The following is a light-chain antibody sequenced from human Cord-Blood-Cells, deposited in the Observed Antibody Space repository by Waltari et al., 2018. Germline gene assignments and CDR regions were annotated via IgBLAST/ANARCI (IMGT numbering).Light chain of an antibody. J-gene: IGKJ5*01. V-gene: IGKV1-39*01. CDR3: QQSYSTPRT. CDR2: AAS. Sequence: DIQMTQSPSSLSASVGDRVTIPCRASQSISSYLNWYQQKPGKAPKLLFYAASSLQSGVPSRFSGSGSGADFTLTISSLQPDDFATYYCQQSYSTPRTFGQGTRLGIK. CDR1: QSISSY.